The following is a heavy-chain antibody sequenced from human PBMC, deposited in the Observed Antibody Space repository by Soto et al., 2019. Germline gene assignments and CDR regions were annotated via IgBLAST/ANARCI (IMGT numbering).Heavy chain of an antibody. CDR2: INSGGTVA. D-gene: IGHD3-16*02. CDR1: GFTYESYA. CDR3: AISTGGFGGLFVVPSDY. J-gene: IGHJ4*02. Sequence: EVQLLESGGGLVQPGGSLRLSCAASGFTYESYAMSWVRQAPGKGLEWVSGINSGGTVAHYADSVKGRFAISRDNSKNTLSLEINSLRAEDTGLYYCAISTGGFGGLFVVPSDYWGQGTLVTISS. V-gene: IGHV3-23*01.